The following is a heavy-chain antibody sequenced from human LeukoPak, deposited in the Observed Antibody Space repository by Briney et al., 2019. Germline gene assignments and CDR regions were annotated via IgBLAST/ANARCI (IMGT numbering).Heavy chain of an antibody. D-gene: IGHD3-22*01. V-gene: IGHV1-18*01. CDR3: AREGYYYDSSGYYPFDY. CDR1: GYTFTSYG. J-gene: IGHJ4*02. Sequence: ASVKVSFKASGYTFTSYGISWVRQAPGQGLEWMGWISAYNGNTNYAQKLQGRVTMTTDTSTSTAYMELRSLRSDDTAVYYCAREGYYYDSSGYYPFDYWGQGTLVTVSS. CDR2: ISAYNGNT.